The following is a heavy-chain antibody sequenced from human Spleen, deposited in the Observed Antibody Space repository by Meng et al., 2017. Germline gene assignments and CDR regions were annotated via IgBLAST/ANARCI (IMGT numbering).Heavy chain of an antibody. J-gene: IGHJ4*02. V-gene: IGHV4-59*08. CDR3: GGNGDSDSFYIDS. CDR1: GGSISNFS. Sequence: QVQLQESGPGLVKHSETLSLTCTVSGGSISNFSWSWIRQPPGKGLEWIGYIHYSGSTNYNPSLKSRVTISVDTSKNQFSLKLSSVTAADTAVYYCGGNGDSDSFYIDSWGRGTLVTVSS. CDR2: IHYSGST. D-gene: IGHD2/OR15-2a*01.